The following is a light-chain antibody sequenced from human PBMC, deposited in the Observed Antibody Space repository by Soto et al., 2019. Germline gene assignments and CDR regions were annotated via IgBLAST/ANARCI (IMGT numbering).Light chain of an antibody. CDR2: AAS. CDR1: QSISSS. V-gene: IGKV1-39*01. Sequence: DIQMTQSPSSLSASVGDRVTITCRASQSISSSLNWYQQKPGKAPKLLIYAASSLQSGVPSRFSGSGSGTDFTLTIRSLQPQEFATYYCQQSYSTPITFGPGTKVDIK. CDR3: QQSYSTPIT. J-gene: IGKJ3*01.